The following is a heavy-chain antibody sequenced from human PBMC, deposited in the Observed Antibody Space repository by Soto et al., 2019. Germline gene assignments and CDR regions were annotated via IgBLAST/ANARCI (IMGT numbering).Heavy chain of an antibody. J-gene: IGHJ4*02. Sequence: GASVKVSCKASGYSFTSLDINWVRQTAGQGLEWMGWMQPSTGRTGYAQKFQGRVTMTRDTSINTAYMELTTLTSDDTTFYYCARGVSAGVDYWGQGTLVTVSS. CDR1: GYSFTSLD. V-gene: IGHV1-8*01. D-gene: IGHD1-26*01. CDR3: ARGVSAGVDY. CDR2: MQPSTGRT.